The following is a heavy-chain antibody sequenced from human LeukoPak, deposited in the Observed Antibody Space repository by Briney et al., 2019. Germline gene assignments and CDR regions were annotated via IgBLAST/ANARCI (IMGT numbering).Heavy chain of an antibody. CDR2: IYHSGST. Sequence: SETLSLTCAVYGGSFSGYYWSWIRQPPGKGLEWIGYIYHSGSTYYNPSLKSRVTISVDRSKNQFSLKLSSVTAADTAVYYCARERYSGYADWGQGTLVTVSS. CDR3: ARERYSGYAD. V-gene: IGHV4-30-2*01. D-gene: IGHD5-12*01. CDR1: GGSFSGYY. J-gene: IGHJ4*02.